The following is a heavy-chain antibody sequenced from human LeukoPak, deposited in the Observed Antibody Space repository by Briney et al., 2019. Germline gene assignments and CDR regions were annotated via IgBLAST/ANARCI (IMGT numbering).Heavy chain of an antibody. J-gene: IGHJ6*03. V-gene: IGHV4-59*01. D-gene: IGHD2-21*02. CDR1: GGSISSYY. CDR3: ARGTAIAYYYYYMDV. Sequence: SKTLSLTCTVSGGSISSYYWSWIRQPPGKGLEWIGYIYYSGSTNYNPSLKSRVTISVDTSKNQFSLKLSSVTAADTAVYYCARGTAIAYYYYYMDVWGKGTTVTVSS. CDR2: IYYSGST.